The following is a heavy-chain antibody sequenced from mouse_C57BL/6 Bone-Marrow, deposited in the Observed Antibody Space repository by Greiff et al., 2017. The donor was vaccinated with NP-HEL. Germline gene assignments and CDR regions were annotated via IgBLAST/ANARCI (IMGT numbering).Heavy chain of an antibody. Sequence: QVQLQQPGAELVMPGASVKLSCKASGYTFTSYWMHWVKQRPGQGLEWIGEIDPSDSYTNYNQKFKGKSTLTVDKSSSTAYMQLSSLTSEDSAVYYCARPPGWLQPDYWGQGTTLTVSS. CDR1: GYTFTSYW. CDR3: ARPPGWLQPDY. J-gene: IGHJ2*01. V-gene: IGHV1-69*01. CDR2: IDPSDSYT. D-gene: IGHD2-3*01.